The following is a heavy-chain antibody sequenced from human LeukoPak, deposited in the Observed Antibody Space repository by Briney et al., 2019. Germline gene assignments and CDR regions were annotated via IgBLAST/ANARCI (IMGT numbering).Heavy chain of an antibody. V-gene: IGHV1-69*13. CDR3: ARDDNDILTGYFDS. J-gene: IGHJ5*01. Sequence: SVKVSCKASEATFSNSAINWVRLAPGQGLEWMGGIIPMFDTAHYAEKFQGRVAISADESTNTVYMELRGLRSEDTAVYYCARDDNDILTGYFDSWGQGTLVTVSS. CDR2: IIPMFDTA. D-gene: IGHD3-9*01. CDR1: EATFSNSA.